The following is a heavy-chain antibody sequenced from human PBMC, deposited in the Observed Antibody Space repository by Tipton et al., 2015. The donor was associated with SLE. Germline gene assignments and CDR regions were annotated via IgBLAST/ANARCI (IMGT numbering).Heavy chain of an antibody. CDR2: MYRSGTT. CDR3: ARQRLRLLSPLDA. D-gene: IGHD3-10*01. Sequence: LRLSCTVSGGSISSGSYYWSWTRQPAGKGLEWIGYMYRSGTTKYNPSLKSRVTISVDTSKNHFSLELTSVTAADTAVYYCARQRLRLLSPLDAWGQGTTVTVS. J-gene: IGHJ6*02. CDR1: GGSISSGSYY. V-gene: IGHV4-61*09.